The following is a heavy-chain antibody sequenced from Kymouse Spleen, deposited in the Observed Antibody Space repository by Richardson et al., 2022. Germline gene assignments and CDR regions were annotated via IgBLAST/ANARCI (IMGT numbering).Heavy chain of an antibody. CDR2: ISWNSGSI. CDR1: GFTFDDYA. J-gene: IGHJ4*02. Sequence: EVQLVESGGGLVQPGRSLRLSCAASGFTFDDYAMHWVRQAPGKGLEWVSGISWNSGSIGYADSVKGRFTISRDNAKNSLYLQMNSLRAEDTALYYCAKDGDYYGSGSYSLFDYWGQGTLVTVSS. V-gene: IGHV3-9*01. CDR3: AKDGDYYGSGSYSLFDY. D-gene: IGHD3-10*01.